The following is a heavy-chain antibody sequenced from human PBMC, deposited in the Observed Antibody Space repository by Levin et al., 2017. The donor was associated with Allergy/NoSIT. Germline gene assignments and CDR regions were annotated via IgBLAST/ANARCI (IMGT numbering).Heavy chain of an antibody. D-gene: IGHD2-2*01. CDR2: ISSSSSYI. V-gene: IGHV3-21*01. CDR3: ARGGCSSTSCYLWGSNYYYGMDV. CDR1: GFTFSSYS. Sequence: GESLKISCAASGFTFSSYSMNWVRQAPGKGLEWVSSISSSSSYIYYADSVKGRFTISRDNAKNSLYLQMNSLRAEDTAVYYCARGGCSSTSCYLWGSNYYYGMDVWGQGTTVTVSS. J-gene: IGHJ6*02.